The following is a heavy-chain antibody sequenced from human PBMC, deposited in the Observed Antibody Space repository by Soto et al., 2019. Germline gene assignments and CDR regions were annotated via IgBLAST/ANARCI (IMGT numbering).Heavy chain of an antibody. CDR3: ARDDCSGGSCYSGSFYYYYYGMDV. CDR2: IIPIFGTA. V-gene: IGHV1-69*13. J-gene: IGHJ6*02. Sequence: SVKVSCKASGGTFSSYAISLVRQAPGQGLEWMGGIIPIFGTANYAQKFQGRVTITADESTSTAYMELSSLRSEDTAVYYCARDDCSGGSCYSGSFYYYYYGMDVWGQGTTVTVSS. D-gene: IGHD2-15*01. CDR1: GGTFSSYA.